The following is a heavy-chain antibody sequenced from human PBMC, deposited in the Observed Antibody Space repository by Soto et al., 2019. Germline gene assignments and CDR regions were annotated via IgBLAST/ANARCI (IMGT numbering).Heavy chain of an antibody. V-gene: IGHV1-18*01. CDR3: ARDVLEYYDFWSGYPTYFDY. Sequence: ASVKVSCKASGYTFTSYGISWVRQAPGQGLEWLGWISAYNVNTNYAQKLQGRVTMTTDTSTSTAYMELRSLRSDDTAVYYCARDVLEYYDFWSGYPTYFDYWGQGTLVTVSS. J-gene: IGHJ4*02. D-gene: IGHD3-3*01. CDR1: GYTFTSYG. CDR2: ISAYNVNT.